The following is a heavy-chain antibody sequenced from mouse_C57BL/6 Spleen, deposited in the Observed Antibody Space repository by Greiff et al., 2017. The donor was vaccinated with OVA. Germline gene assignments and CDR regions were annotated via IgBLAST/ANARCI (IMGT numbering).Heavy chain of an antibody. J-gene: IGHJ2*01. CDR2: INPSNGGT. V-gene: IGHV1-53*01. D-gene: IGHD2-4*01. Sequence: QVQLQQPGTELVKPGASVKLSCKASGYTFTSYWMHWVKQRPGQGLEWIGNINPSNGGTTYNEKFKSKATLTVDKSSSTAYMQLSSLTSEDSAVYYCARAGIYYDYDDDYWGQGTTLTVSS. CDR1: GYTFTSYW. CDR3: ARAGIYYDYDDDY.